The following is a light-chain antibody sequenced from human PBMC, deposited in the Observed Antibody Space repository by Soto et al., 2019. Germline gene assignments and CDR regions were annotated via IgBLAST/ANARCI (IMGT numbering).Light chain of an antibody. J-gene: IGKJ1*01. CDR1: QSVSSY. CDR2: DAS. Sequence: EIVLTQSPATLSLSPGERATLSCRASQSVSSYLAWHQQKPGQAPRLLIYDASNRATGIPARFSGSGSGTDFTLTISSLEPEDFAVYYCQQRSNWRTWTFGQGTKVEIK. CDR3: QQRSNWRTWT. V-gene: IGKV3-11*01.